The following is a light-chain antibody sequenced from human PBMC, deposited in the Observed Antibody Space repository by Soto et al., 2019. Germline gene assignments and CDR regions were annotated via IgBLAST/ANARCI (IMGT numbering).Light chain of an antibody. Sequence: DIQLTQAPSFLSASAGDTVTITCRASQDIRSYLAWYQQKAGRAPKLLIYAASTLQSEVPSRFSGSGSGTEFTLTISSLQPEDFATYYCQQYNSYSGMFGQGTKVDIK. CDR1: QDIRSY. V-gene: IGKV1-9*01. CDR3: QQYNSYSGM. CDR2: AAS. J-gene: IGKJ1*01.